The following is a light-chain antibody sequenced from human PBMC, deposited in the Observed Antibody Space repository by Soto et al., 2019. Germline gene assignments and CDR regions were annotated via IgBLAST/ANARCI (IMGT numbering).Light chain of an antibody. J-gene: IGKJ4*01. V-gene: IGKV1-5*03. CDR2: KAS. Sequence: DIPMTQSPSTLSASVGDRVTITCRASQSISSWLAWYQQKPGKAPQIMIYKASSLKSGVPTRFTGSGSGTEFTLTISSLQSDDFATYYCQLYNSHFGGGTKVEIK. CDR3: QLYNSH. CDR1: QSISSW.